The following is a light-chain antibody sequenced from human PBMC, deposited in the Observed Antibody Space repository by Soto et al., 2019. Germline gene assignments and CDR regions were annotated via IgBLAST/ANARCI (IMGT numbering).Light chain of an antibody. CDR2: GAS. CDR3: QHYDSLPIT. Sequence: EIVMTQSPGTLSVSPGERVTLSCRASQSLTRNLAWYQHKPGQSPRLLIYGASSRATGIPDRFSGSGSGTDFTLTISRLEPEDFAVFYCQHYDSLPITFGQGTRLEIK. CDR1: QSLTRN. V-gene: IGKV3-20*01. J-gene: IGKJ5*01.